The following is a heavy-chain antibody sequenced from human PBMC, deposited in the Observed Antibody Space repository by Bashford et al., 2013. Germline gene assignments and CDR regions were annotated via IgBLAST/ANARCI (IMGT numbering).Heavy chain of an antibody. D-gene: IGHD3-22*01. J-gene: IGHJ4*02. CDR3: ARLYYDSSGYPNGFDY. Sequence: WVRQMPGKGLEWMGIMYPGDSHTKYSPSFEGQVIISADKSIRTAYLQWSSLKASDTAMYYCARLYYDSSGYPNGFDYWGQGQWSPSPQ. CDR2: MYPGDSHT. V-gene: IGHV5-51*01.